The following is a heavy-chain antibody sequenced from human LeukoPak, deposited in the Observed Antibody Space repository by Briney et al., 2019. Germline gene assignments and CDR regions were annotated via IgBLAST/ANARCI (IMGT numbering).Heavy chain of an antibody. V-gene: IGHV3-48*04. CDR1: AFTFSSYS. J-gene: IGHJ4*02. D-gene: IGHD2-15*01. Sequence: GGSLRLSCAASAFTFSSYSMNWVRQAPGKGLEWVSYISSSSSSIYYADSVKGRFTISRDNAKNSVYMQMNSLRAEDTAVYSCARQRRYCSGDSCYQRTFDFWGQGTLVAVSS. CDR2: ISSSSSSI. CDR3: ARQRRYCSGDSCYQRTFDF.